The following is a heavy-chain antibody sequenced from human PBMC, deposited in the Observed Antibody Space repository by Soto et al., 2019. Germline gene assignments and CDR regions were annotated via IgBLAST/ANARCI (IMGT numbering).Heavy chain of an antibody. V-gene: IGHV3-30*18. CDR2: ISYDGSNK. J-gene: IGHJ4*02. Sequence: GGSLRLSCAASGFTFSSYGMHWVRQAPGKGLEWVAVISYDGSNKYYADSVKGRFTISRDNSKNTLYLQMNSLRAEDTAVYYCAKDDFVLRYFDWLFPPDHWGQGTLVTVSS. D-gene: IGHD3-9*01. CDR3: AKDDFVLRYFDWLFPPDH. CDR1: GFTFSSYG.